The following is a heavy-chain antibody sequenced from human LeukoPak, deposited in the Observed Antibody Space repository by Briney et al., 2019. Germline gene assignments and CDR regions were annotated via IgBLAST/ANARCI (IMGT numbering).Heavy chain of an antibody. CDR1: GGTFSSYA. CDR3: ARANIAVAGTGFDY. V-gene: IGHV1-69*05. D-gene: IGHD6-19*01. J-gene: IGHJ4*02. CDR2: IIPIFGTA. Sequence: SVKVSCKASGGTFSSYAINWVRQAPGQGLEWMGRIIPIFGTANYAQKFQGRVTITTDESTSTAYMELSSLRSEDTAVYYCARANIAVAGTGFDYWGQGTLVTVSS.